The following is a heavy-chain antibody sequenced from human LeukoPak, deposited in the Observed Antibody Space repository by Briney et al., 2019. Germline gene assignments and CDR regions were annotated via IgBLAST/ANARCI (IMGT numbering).Heavy chain of an antibody. CDR3: ARDYYDFWSGYPMDWFDP. J-gene: IGHJ5*02. Sequence: SETLSLTCTVSGGSISSYYWSWIRQPAGKGLEWMGRIYTSGSTNYNPSLKSRVTMSVDTSKNQFSLKLSSVTAADTAVYYCARDYYDFWSGYPMDWFDPWGQGTLVTVSS. CDR1: GGSISSYY. V-gene: IGHV4-4*07. CDR2: IYTSGST. D-gene: IGHD3-3*01.